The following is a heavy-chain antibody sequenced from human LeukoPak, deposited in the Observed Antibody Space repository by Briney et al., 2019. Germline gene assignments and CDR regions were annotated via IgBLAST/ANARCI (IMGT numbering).Heavy chain of an antibody. CDR2: ISSTSTYI. Sequence: GGSLRHSCAASGFTFSSYSMNWVRQAPGKGLEWVSSISSTSTYIYYADSVKGRSTISRDNAKNSLYLQVNSLRAEDTAVYYCARGGFGELYWGQGTLVTVSS. J-gene: IGHJ4*02. CDR3: ARGGFGELY. CDR1: GFTFSSYS. V-gene: IGHV3-21*01. D-gene: IGHD3-10*01.